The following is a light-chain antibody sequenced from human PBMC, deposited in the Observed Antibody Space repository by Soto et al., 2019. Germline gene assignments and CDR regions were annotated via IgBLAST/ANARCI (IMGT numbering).Light chain of an antibody. J-gene: IGLJ1*01. CDR3: TSYTTTRTLYV. V-gene: IGLV2-14*04. CDR2: DVS. CDR1: SSDIGGYDY. Sequence: PGQSITIRCTGTSSDIGGYDYVSWYQQYPGKAPKLMIYDVSNRPSGVSDRFSGSKSANTASLTISGLPAEDEADYYCTSYTTTRTLYVFRPGTKVTV.